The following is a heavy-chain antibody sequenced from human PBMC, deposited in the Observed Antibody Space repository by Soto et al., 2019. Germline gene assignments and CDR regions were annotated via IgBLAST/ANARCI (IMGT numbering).Heavy chain of an antibody. CDR1: GFTFTRYS. V-gene: IGHV3-21*01. Sequence: GGSMRLSCAASGFTFTRYSMNWVRQAPGKGLEWVSSISSTTNYIYYADSMKGRLTVSRDNAKNSVYLEMNSLSAEDTAVYYCARESEDLTSNFDYWGQGTLVTVSS. CDR3: ARESEDLTSNFDY. J-gene: IGHJ4*02. CDR2: ISSTTNYI.